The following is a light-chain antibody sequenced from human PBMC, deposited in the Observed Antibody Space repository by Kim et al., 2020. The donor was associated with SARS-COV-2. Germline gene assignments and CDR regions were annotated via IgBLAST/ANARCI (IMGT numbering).Light chain of an antibody. Sequence: EIVMTQSPATLSVSPGERVTLSCRASQSVSSNLVWYQQKPGQAPRLLIYGASTRATGIPARFSGSGSGTEFTLTISSLQSEDFAVYYCQQYNNWPRTFVQGTKVDIK. V-gene: IGKV3-15*01. CDR3: QQYNNWPRT. J-gene: IGKJ1*01. CDR2: GAS. CDR1: QSVSSN.